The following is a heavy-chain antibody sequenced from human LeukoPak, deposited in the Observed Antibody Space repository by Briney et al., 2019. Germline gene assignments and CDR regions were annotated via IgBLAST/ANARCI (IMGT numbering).Heavy chain of an antibody. V-gene: IGHV3-74*01. J-gene: IGHJ5*01. CDR1: GFNFSNYW. CDR3: ARGRIVGGNTFDS. Sequence: GGSLRLSCAASGFNFSNYWIHWVRQAPGKGLVWVSRISSDGTGTIYADSVKGRFTLSRDNANNTLYLQMNSLRAEDTAVYYCARGRIVGGNTFDSWGQGTLVIVSS. CDR2: ISSDGTGT. D-gene: IGHD1-26*01.